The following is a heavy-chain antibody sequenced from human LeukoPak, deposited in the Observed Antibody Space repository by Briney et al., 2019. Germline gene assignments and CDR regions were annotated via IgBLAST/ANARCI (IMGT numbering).Heavy chain of an antibody. J-gene: IGHJ4*02. CDR1: GYSISSGYY. CDR2: IYHSVST. D-gene: IGHD3-10*01. CDR3: ARAVNSETVDY. Sequence: SETLSLTCTVSGYSISSGYYWGWIRQPPGKGLEWIGSIYHSVSTYYNPSLKSRVTISVDTSKNQFSLKLRSVTAADTAVYYCARAVNSETVDYWGQGTLVTVSS. V-gene: IGHV4-38-2*02.